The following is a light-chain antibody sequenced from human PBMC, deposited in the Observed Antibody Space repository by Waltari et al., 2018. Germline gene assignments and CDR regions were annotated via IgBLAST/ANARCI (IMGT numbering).Light chain of an antibody. CDR1: SGHSDYA. Sequence: QLVLTQSPSASASLGASVKLTCTLSSGHSDYAIAWHQQQPGKGPRYLMKLNSDGSHTKGDGIPDRFSGSSSGAERYLTISSLQSEDEADYYCHAWRSGILVFAGGTKLTVL. V-gene: IGLV4-69*01. CDR3: HAWRSGILV. J-gene: IGLJ2*01. CDR2: LNSDGSH.